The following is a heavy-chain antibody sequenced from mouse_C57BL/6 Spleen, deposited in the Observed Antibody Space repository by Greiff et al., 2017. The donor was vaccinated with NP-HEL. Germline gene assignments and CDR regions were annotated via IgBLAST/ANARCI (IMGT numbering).Heavy chain of an antibody. D-gene: IGHD1-1*01. Sequence: QGQLQQSGPELVKPGASVKIFCKASGYAFSSSWVNWVKQRPGKGLGWIGRIYPGDGDTNYNGKFKGKATLTADKSSSTAYMQLSSLTSEDSAVYFCARSGYYGSSPDYWGQGTTLTVSS. CDR3: ARSGYYGSSPDY. CDR1: GYAFSSSW. CDR2: IYPGDGDT. V-gene: IGHV1-82*01. J-gene: IGHJ2*01.